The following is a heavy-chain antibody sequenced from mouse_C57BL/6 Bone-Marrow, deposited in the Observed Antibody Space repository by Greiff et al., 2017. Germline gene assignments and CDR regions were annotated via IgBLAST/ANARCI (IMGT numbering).Heavy chain of an antibody. CDR1: GFTFSSYG. CDR3: ARDYAMDY. Sequence: EVQLVESGGDLVQPGGSLKLSCAASGFTFSSYGMPWVRQTPDKRLEWVATISSGGSYTYYPACVKGRFTISRDNAKNTLYLQMSSLKSEDTAMYYCARDYAMDYWGQGTSVTVSS. CDR2: ISSGGSYT. V-gene: IGHV5-6*01. J-gene: IGHJ4*01.